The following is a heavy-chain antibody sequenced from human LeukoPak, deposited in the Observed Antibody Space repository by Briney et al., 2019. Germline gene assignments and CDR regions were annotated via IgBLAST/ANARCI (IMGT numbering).Heavy chain of an antibody. CDR2: IIPIFGTA. J-gene: IGHJ4*02. CDR1: GGTFSSYA. V-gene: IGHV1-69*05. CDR3: ARGGGYYQYYFDY. Sequence: ASVKVSCKASGGTFSSYAISWVRQAPGQGLEWVGGIIPIFGTANYAQKFQGRVTITTDESTSTAYMELSSLRSEDTAVYYCARGGGYYQYYFDYWGQGTLVTVSS. D-gene: IGHD3-22*01.